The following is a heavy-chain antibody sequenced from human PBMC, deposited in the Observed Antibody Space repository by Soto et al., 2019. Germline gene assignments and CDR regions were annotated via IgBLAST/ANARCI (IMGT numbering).Heavy chain of an antibody. V-gene: IGHV1-18*01. Sequence: ASVKVSCKASGYPFSSYDINWVRQATGQGLEWMGWISAYNGNTNYAQKLQGRVTMTTDTSTSTAYMELRSLRSDDTAVYYCARDLEDCSGGSCYSANYWGQGTLVTVSS. CDR2: ISAYNGNT. CDR1: GYPFSSYD. J-gene: IGHJ4*02. D-gene: IGHD2-15*01. CDR3: ARDLEDCSGGSCYSANY.